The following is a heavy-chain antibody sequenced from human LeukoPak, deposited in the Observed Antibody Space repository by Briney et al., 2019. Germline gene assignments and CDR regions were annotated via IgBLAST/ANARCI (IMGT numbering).Heavy chain of an antibody. V-gene: IGHV3-53*01. CDR2: IYSGGST. Sequence: GGSLRLSCAASGFTVNSNYMSWVRQAPGKGLEWVSVIYSGGSTYYADSVKGRFTISRDNSKNTLYLQMNSLRAEDTAVYYCARGRTTLITFGGVILDYWGQGTLVTVSS. CDR1: GFTVNSNY. J-gene: IGHJ4*02. D-gene: IGHD3-16*02. CDR3: ARGRTTLITFGGVILDY.